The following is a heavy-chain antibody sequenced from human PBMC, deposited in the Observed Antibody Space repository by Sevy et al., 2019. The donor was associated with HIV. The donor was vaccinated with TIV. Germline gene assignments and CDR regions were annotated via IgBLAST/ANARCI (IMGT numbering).Heavy chain of an antibody. V-gene: IGHV3-49*03. CDR1: GFTFSDYA. Sequence: GGSLRLSCKASGFTFSDYAMNWFRQAPGKGLEWIGFIRSKAYGETSEYAASVKGRLTISRDDSKNIAYLQLNRLKTEDTAVYYCAREGDYGDDDFASWGQGTLVTVSS. CDR3: AREGDYGDDDFAS. CDR2: IRSKAYGETS. D-gene: IGHD4-17*01. J-gene: IGHJ4*02.